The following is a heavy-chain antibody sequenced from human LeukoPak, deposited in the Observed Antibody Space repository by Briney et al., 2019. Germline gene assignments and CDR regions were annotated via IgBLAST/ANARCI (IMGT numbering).Heavy chain of an antibody. V-gene: IGHV3-21*01. D-gene: IGHD3-10*01. CDR2: ISSSSYI. CDR1: GFTFSSYS. Sequence: GGSLRLSCAASGFTFSSYSMNWVRQAPGKGLEWVSSISSSSYIYYADSVKGRFTISRDNAKNSLYLQMNSLRAEDTAVYYCARDQGGGVTMVRGVIRSAYYYMDVWGKGTTVTVSS. J-gene: IGHJ6*03. CDR3: ARDQGGGVTMVRGVIRSAYYYMDV.